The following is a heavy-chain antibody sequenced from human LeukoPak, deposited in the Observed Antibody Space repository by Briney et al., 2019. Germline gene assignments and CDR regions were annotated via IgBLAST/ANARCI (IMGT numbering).Heavy chain of an antibody. CDR1: GFTFSKYA. V-gene: IGHV3-23*01. J-gene: IGHJ6*02. CDR2: ISGSGGST. D-gene: IGHD1-26*01. CDR3: AKYRTGPPYGLDV. Sequence: GGSLRLSCAASGFTFSKYAMTWVRQAPGKGLEWVSGISGSGGSTWYADSVKGRFTISRDNSKNTLYLQMNRLRAEDTATYYCAKYRTGPPYGLDVWGQGTTVTVSS.